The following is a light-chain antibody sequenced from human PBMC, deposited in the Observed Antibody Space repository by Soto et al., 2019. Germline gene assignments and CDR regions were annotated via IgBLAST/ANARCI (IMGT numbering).Light chain of an antibody. J-gene: IGLJ1*01. CDR2: HVS. CDR1: SSDVGAYNY. CDR3: NSYTNTSTYV. Sequence: QSVLTQPASVSGSPGQSITISCTGTSSDVGAYNYVSWYQQYPGKAPKLMIYHVSNRPSGVSNRFSGSKSGNSASLTISGLQGEDEADYYCNSYTNTSTYVFGTGTKVTVL. V-gene: IGLV2-14*01.